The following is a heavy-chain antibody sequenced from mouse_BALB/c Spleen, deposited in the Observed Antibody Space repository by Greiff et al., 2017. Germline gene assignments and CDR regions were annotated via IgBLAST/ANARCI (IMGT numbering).Heavy chain of an antibody. V-gene: IGHV1-14*01. CDR1: GYTFTSYV. CDR2: INPYNDGT. J-gene: IGHJ3*01. Sequence: VQLQQSGPELVKPGASVKMSCKASGYTFTSYVMHWVKQKPGQGLEWIGYINPYNDGTKYNEKFKGKATLTSDKSSSTAYMELSSLTSEDSAVYYCARITTVVAPGFAYWGQGTLVTVSA. CDR3: ARITTVVAPGFAY. D-gene: IGHD1-1*01.